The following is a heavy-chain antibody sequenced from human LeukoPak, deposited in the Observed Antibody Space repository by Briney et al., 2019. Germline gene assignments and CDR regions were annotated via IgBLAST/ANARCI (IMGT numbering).Heavy chain of an antibody. CDR2: IYYTGTT. CDR3: ARGYSNYALYYYYYGMDV. V-gene: IGHV4-59*01. J-gene: IGHJ6*02. CDR1: GGSINNYY. D-gene: IGHD4-11*01. Sequence: PSETLSLTCTVSGGSINNYYWSWIRQPPGKGLEWIGYIYYTGTTDYIPSLKSRVTISVDTSKNQFSLKLSSVTAADTAVYYCARGYSNYALYYYYYGMDVWGQGTTVTVSS.